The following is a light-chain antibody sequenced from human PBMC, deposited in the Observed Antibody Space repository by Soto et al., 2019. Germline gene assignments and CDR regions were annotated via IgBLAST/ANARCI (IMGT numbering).Light chain of an antibody. CDR2: DIS. J-gene: IGKJ2*01. V-gene: IGKV1-33*01. Sequence: DIQLTQSASSLSASVGDRVTITCQARQVITNYLNWYQQKPGKAPKLLIYDISTLEIGVPSRFSGSGSGTDFTSTITGLQPEEIATYFVQQDENLPYTFGQGTKLEI. CDR1: QVITNY. CDR3: QQDENLPYT.